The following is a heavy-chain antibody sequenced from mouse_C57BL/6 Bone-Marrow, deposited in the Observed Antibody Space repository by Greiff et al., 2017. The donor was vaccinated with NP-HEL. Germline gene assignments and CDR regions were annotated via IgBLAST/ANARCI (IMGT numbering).Heavy chain of an antibody. V-gene: IGHV1-81*01. CDR3: ARRDYGRGY. J-gene: IGHJ2*01. Sequence: VHLVESGAELARPGASVKLSCKASGYTFTSYGISWVKQRTGQGLEWIGEIYPRSGNTYYNEKFKGKATLTADKSSSTAYMELRSLTSEDSAVYFCARRDYGRGYWGQGTTLTVSS. CDR1: GYTFTSYG. D-gene: IGHD1-1*01. CDR2: IYPRSGNT.